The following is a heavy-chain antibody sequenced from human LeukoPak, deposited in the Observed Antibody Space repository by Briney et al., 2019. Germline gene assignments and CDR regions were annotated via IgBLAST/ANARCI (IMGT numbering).Heavy chain of an antibody. V-gene: IGHV4-4*09. Sequence: SETLSRTCTVSGGSINSYYWSWIRQPPGKGLEWIGYIYTSGSTNYNPSLKSRVTISVDTSKNQFSMKLSSVTAADTAVYYCARSESAAAGAFDYWGQGALVTVSS. CDR2: IYTSGST. J-gene: IGHJ4*02. D-gene: IGHD6-25*01. CDR3: ARSESAAAGAFDY. CDR1: GGSINSYY.